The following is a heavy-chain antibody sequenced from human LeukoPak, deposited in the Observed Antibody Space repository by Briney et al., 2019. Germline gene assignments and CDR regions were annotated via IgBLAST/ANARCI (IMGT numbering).Heavy chain of an antibody. Sequence: SETLSLTCDVSGYSITNGYYWVWLRQPPGKGLEWIGSLYHSDSIYYNPSLKSRVTMSVDTPKNQFSLRLSFVTAADTAVYYCARQHDSYYYYYVDVWGKGTTVTVSS. CDR1: GYSITNGYY. CDR2: LYHSDSI. V-gene: IGHV4-38-2*01. D-gene: IGHD3-3*01. CDR3: ARQHDSYYYYYVDV. J-gene: IGHJ6*03.